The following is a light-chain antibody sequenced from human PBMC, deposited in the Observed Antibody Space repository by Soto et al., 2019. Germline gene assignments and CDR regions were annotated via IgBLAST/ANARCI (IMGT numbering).Light chain of an antibody. V-gene: IGKV3-20*01. CDR1: QSVSSNY. CDR2: GAS. Sequence: EIFMTQSPGTLSLGRGERATLSCRASQSVSSNYLAWSQQKPGQAPRPLIHGASSRATGIPDRFSGSGSGTDFTLTISRLEPEDFAVYYCQQYGSSPPWTFGQGTKVDIK. J-gene: IGKJ1*01. CDR3: QQYGSSPPWT.